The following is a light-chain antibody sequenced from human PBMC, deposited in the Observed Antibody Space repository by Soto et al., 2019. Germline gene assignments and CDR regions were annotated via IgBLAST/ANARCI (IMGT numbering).Light chain of an antibody. Sequence: QSALTQPRSVSGSPGESVTISCTGTGNDVGAYNYVSWYQQHPGRPPKPMIYDVARWPSGVPDRFSGSKSGNTASLTISGLQAEDEADYFCCSYAGGYTYHFGTGTQVTLL. CDR3: CSYAGGYTYH. J-gene: IGLJ1*01. V-gene: IGLV2-11*01. CDR1: GNDVGAYNY. CDR2: DVA.